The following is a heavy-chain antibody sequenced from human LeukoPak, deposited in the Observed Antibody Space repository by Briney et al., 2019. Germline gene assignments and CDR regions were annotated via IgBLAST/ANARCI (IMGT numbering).Heavy chain of an antibody. V-gene: IGHV3-7*03. CDR1: GFTFSSYW. J-gene: IGHJ4*02. D-gene: IGHD4-17*01. CDR2: IKQDGSEK. Sequence: GGSLRLSCAASGFTFSSYWMSWVRQAPGKGLGWVANIKQDGSEKYYVDSVKGRFTISRDNAKNSLYLQMNSLRAEDTAVYYCARVAPPNDYGDYWGYFDYWGQGTLVTVSS. CDR3: ARVAPPNDYGDYWGYFDY.